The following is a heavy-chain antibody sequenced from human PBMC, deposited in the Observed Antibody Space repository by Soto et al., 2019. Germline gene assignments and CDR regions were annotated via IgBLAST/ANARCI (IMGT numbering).Heavy chain of an antibody. CDR3: ARERTFGDNKHNYMDV. CDR2: IWSDGSNE. CDR1: EFTFSRHG. V-gene: IGHV3-33*01. Sequence: QVQLVESGGGVVQPGRSLRLSCAASEFTFSRHGMHWVRQAPGKGLQWVGVIWSDGSNELYADSVKGRFIISRDNSKNILYLQMNSLRAEDTAVYYCARERTFGDNKHNYMDVWGTGITVPVSS. D-gene: IGHD3-10*01. J-gene: IGHJ6*03.